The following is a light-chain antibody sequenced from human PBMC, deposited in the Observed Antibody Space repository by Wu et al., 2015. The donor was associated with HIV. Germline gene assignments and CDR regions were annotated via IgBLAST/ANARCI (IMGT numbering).Light chain of an antibody. CDR3: QQYGSSRTWT. J-gene: IGKJ1*01. V-gene: IGKV3-20*01. Sequence: EIVLTQSPGTLSLSPGERATLSRRASQSVSSSYLAWYQQKPGQAPRLLIYGASSRATGIPDRFSGSGSGTDFTLTINRLEPEDFAVYYCQQYGSSRTWTFGQGTKVEIK. CDR1: QSVSSSY. CDR2: GAS.